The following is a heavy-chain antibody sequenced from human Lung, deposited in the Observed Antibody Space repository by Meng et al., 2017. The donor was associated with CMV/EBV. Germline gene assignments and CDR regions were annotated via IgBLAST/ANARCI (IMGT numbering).Heavy chain of an antibody. CDR1: GFTFSSYG. CDR3: AKVVRLGYCSSTSCPARSYYYYGMDV. D-gene: IGHD2-2*01. Sequence: GESXKISCAASGFTFSSYGMHWVRQAPGKGLEWVAFIRYDGSNKYYADSVKGRFTISRDNSKNTLYLQMNSLRAEDTAVYYCAKVVRLGYCSSTSCPARSYYYYGMDVWGQGXTVTVSS. J-gene: IGHJ6*02. V-gene: IGHV3-30*02. CDR2: IRYDGSNK.